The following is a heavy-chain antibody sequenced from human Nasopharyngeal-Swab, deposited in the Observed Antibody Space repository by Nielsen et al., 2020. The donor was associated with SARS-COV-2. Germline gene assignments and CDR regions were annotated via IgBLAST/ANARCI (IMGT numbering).Heavy chain of an antibody. V-gene: IGHV1-69*10. Sequence: SVKVSCKASGYTFNNYAISWLRQAPGQGLEWIGGIIPVVTIPSYEQTLQGRVTITADTSTRAVYLELRSLRAEDTAVYYCARAVSELTTHSAADYWGQGTLVSVSS. D-gene: IGHD2/OR15-2a*01. J-gene: IGHJ4*02. CDR3: ARAVSELTTHSAADY. CDR2: IIPVVTIP. CDR1: GYTFNNYA.